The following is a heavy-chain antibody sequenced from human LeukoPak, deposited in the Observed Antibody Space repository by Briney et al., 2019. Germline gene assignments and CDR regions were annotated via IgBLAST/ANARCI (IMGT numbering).Heavy chain of an antibody. CDR2: ISSSSSYI. CDR3: ASLSEEFDPDY. J-gene: IGHJ4*02. V-gene: IGHV3-21*01. CDR1: GFTFGSYS. Sequence: GGSLRLSCAASGFTFGSYSMNWVRQAPGKGLEWVSSISSSSSYIYYADSVKGRYTISRDNAKNSLYLQMNSLRAEDTAVYYCASLSEEFDPDYWGQGTLVTVSS.